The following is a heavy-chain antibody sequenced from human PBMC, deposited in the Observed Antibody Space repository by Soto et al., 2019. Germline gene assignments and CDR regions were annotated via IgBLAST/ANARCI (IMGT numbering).Heavy chain of an antibody. J-gene: IGHJ6*02. D-gene: IGHD1-26*01. CDR2: ISPFGGAT. V-gene: IGHV1-46*01. Sequence: GASVKVSCKASGDSVSNDYLHWVRQAPGQGFEWLGLISPFGGATAYAQRFKGRVTLTMDKSSTSFYLELSSLRSDDTAVYYCAREAIVAGATTGMDVWGQGTTVTVSS. CDR3: AREAIVAGATTGMDV. CDR1: GDSVSNDY.